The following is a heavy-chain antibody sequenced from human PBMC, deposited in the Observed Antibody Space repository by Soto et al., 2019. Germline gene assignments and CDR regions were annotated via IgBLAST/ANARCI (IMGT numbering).Heavy chain of an antibody. CDR1: GGFIITYY. CDR2: IYYSGTT. J-gene: IGHJ5*02. CDR3: ASVNLAYCGGDCNSP. Sequence: SETLSLTCTVSGGFIITYYWSWIRQPPGKGLEWIGYIYYSGTTHYSPSLKSRVTMSVDTSKNQFSLRLSSVTAADTAVYYCASVNLAYCGGDCNSPWGQGTLVTVSS. D-gene: IGHD2-21*02. V-gene: IGHV4-59*01.